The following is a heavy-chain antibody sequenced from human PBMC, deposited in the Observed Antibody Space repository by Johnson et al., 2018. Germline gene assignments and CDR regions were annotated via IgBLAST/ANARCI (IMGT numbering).Heavy chain of an antibody. Sequence: VQLVQSGGGLVQPGGSLRLSCAASGFTFSNYAMTWVRQPPGKGLKWVSSITGSGANTWYADSVKGRFTISRDNSKNTLYLQMNSLRAEDTAIDYRAKELVVGASYYYYMDIWGKGTTVTVSS. D-gene: IGHD3-22*01. J-gene: IGHJ6*03. V-gene: IGHV3-23*04. CDR1: GFTFSNYA. CDR2: ITGSGANT. CDR3: AKELVVGASYYYYMDI.